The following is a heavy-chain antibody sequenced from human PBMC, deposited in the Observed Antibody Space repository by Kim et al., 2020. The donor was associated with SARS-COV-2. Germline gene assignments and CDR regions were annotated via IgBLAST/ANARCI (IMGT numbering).Heavy chain of an antibody. CDR2: GGT. V-gene: IGHV1-2*02. CDR3: ARAESHYSDY. Sequence: GGTNSAQKLQGRVTMTRDTSISTAYMELSRLRSDETAVYYCARAESHYSDYWGQGTLVTVSS. J-gene: IGHJ4*02.